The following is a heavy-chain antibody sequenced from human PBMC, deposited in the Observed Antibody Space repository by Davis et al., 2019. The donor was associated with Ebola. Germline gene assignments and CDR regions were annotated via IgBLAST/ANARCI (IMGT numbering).Heavy chain of an antibody. Sequence: PSETLSLTCTVSGGSISSYYWSWIRQPAGKGLEWIGRIYTSGSTNYNPSLKSRVTMSVDTSKNQFSLKLSSVTAADTAVYYCARENEYSSSFLDYNWFDPWGQGTLVTVSS. J-gene: IGHJ5*02. CDR1: GGSISSYY. CDR3: ARENEYSSSFLDYNWFDP. CDR2: IYTSGST. D-gene: IGHD6-6*01. V-gene: IGHV4-4*07.